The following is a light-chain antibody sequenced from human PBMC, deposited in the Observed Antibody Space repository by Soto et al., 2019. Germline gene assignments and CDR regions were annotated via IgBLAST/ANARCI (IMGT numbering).Light chain of an antibody. Sequence: EIVLTQSPGTLSLLPGEIATLSCSSRQSVSSSYLAWYQQKPGQAPRLIIYVASNRPTGIPNRFSGSGSGTDFTLTITRLKSEDFAVYYCQKYNNWPQINVGNGKRLEI. J-gene: IGKJ5*01. V-gene: IGKV3-20*01. CDR2: VAS. CDR3: QKYNNWPQIN. CDR1: QSVSSSY.